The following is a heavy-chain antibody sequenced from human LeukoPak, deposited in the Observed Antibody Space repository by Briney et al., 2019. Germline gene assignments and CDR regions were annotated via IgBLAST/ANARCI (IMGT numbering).Heavy chain of an antibody. CDR3: ATTSGYFYY. CDR1: AYTFTDYY. D-gene: IGHD1-26*01. J-gene: IGHJ4*02. Sequence: GASVKVSCKASAYTFTDYYVHWVRQAPGQGLEWMGRINPSSGDTNYAQNFQGRVTMTRDTSISTAYMELSRLRSDDTAVYYCATTSGYFYYWGQGTLVTVS. V-gene: IGHV1-2*06. CDR2: INPSSGDT.